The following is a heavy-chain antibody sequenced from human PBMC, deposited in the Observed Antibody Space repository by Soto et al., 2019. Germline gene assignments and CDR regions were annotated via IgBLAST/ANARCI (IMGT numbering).Heavy chain of an antibody. J-gene: IGHJ4*02. V-gene: IGHV3-72*01. CDR2: TKNKDERFST. D-gene: IGHD6-13*01. Sequence: PGGSLRLSCAASGVTFSDHYMDWVRQAPGKGLEWVGRTKNKDERFSTEYAASVRGRFTISRDESKNSLFLKMNSLKNEATAVDYCGSSIAAVGYWGQGTLVTVSS. CDR3: GSSIAAVGY. CDR1: GVTFSDHY.